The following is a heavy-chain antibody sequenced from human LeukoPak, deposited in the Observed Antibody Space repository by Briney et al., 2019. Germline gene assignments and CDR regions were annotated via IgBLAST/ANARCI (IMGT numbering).Heavy chain of an antibody. CDR1: GYTFTSYG. D-gene: IGHD4-17*01. V-gene: IGHV1-18*01. Sequence: ASVTVSCKASGYTFTSYGISWVRQAPGQGLEWMGWITAYNGNTNYAQKLQGRVTMTTDTSTSTAYMELSRLRYDDTAAYYCARGSPTTLIPYYYSFRDVWGKGTTVTVSS. CDR3: ARGSPTTLIPYYYSFRDV. J-gene: IGHJ6*03. CDR2: ITAYNGNT.